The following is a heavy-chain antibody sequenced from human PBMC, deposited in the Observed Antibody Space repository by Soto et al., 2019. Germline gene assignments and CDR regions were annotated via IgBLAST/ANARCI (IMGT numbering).Heavy chain of an antibody. CDR1: GFTFSSYA. J-gene: IGHJ5*02. V-gene: IGHV3-23*01. CDR3: AKAAYYYDSSGSPRWFDP. CDR2: ISGSGGST. D-gene: IGHD3-22*01. Sequence: GGSLRLSCAASGFTFSSYAMSWVRQAPGKGLEWVSAISGSGGSTYYADSVKGRFTISRDNSKNTLYLQMNSLRAEDTAVYYCAKAAYYYDSSGSPRWFDPWGQGTLVTVSS.